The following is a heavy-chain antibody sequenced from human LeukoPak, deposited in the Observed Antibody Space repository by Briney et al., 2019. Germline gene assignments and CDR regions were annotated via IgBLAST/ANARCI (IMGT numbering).Heavy chain of an antibody. Sequence: PGGSLRLSCAASGFPFNASAIHWVRQASGKGLEWVGRVKCKTSNYATAYAASVAGRFTISRDDSKNTAYLQMNSLKIEDTAVYYCTGGVTTLSDYWGQGTLVTVSS. D-gene: IGHD4-11*01. J-gene: IGHJ4*02. V-gene: IGHV3-73*01. CDR2: VKCKTSNYAT. CDR1: GFPFNASA. CDR3: TGGVTTLSDY.